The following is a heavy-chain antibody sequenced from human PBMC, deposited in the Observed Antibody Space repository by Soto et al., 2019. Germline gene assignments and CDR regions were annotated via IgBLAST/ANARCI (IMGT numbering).Heavy chain of an antibody. CDR2: IKQDGSEK. CDR3: AYWSGYSSPFYYYYLDV. D-gene: IGHD3-3*01. V-gene: IGHV3-7*01. J-gene: IGHJ6*03. CDR1: GFTFSSYW. Sequence: EVQLVESGGGLVQPGGSLRLSCAASGFTFSSYWMSWVRQAPGKGLEWVANIKQDGSEKYYVDSVKGRFTISRDNAKNSLYLKMNSLRAEDTAVYYCAYWSGYSSPFYYYYLDVWGTGTTVTVSS.